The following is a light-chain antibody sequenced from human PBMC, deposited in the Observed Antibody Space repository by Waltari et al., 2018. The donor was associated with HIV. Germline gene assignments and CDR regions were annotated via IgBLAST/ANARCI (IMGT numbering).Light chain of an antibody. Sequence: QSVLTQPPSASGTPGQRATISCSGRRSNIGSNYVSWYQQLPGTAPKLLIYSNNQRPSGVPDRFSGSKSGTSASLAISGLRSEDEADYYCAAWDDSLSGWVFGGGTKLTVL. CDR2: SNN. CDR1: RSNIGSNY. V-gene: IGLV1-47*01. J-gene: IGLJ3*02. CDR3: AAWDDSLSGWV.